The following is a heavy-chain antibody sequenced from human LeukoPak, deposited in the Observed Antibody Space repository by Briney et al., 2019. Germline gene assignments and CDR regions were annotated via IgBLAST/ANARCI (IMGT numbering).Heavy chain of an antibody. CDR1: GFTFSSYW. D-gene: IGHD3-10*01. Sequence: GGSLRLSCAASGFTFSSYWMSWVRQAPGKGLEWVANIKQDGSEKYYVDSVKGRFTISRDNAKNSLYLRMNSLRAEDTAVYYCARDTAYGSGSYPIWDYWGQGTLVTVSS. J-gene: IGHJ4*02. CDR2: IKQDGSEK. CDR3: ARDTAYGSGSYPIWDY. V-gene: IGHV3-7*01.